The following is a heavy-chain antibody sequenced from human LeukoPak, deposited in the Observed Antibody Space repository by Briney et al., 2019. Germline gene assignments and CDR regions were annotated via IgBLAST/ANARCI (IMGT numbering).Heavy chain of an antibody. J-gene: IGHJ3*02. CDR3: ARARNGYYAFDI. CDR2: INSDGSST. D-gene: IGHD5-24*01. V-gene: IGHV3-74*01. Sequence: GGTLRLSCAASGFTFSSYWMHWVRQAPGKGLVWVSRINSDGSSTSYADSVKGRFTISRDNAKNTLYLQMNSLRAEDTAVYYCARARNGYYAFDIWGQGTMVTVSS. CDR1: GFTFSSYW.